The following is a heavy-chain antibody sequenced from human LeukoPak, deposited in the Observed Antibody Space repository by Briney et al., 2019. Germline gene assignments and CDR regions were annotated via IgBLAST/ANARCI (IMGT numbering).Heavy chain of an antibody. CDR1: GFTFSTYN. V-gene: IGHV3-21*01. CDR3: ARYDGSGFDY. J-gene: IGHJ4*02. Sequence: GGSLRLSCAASGFTFSTYNMNWVRQAPGKGLEWVSSIRSSGDYIYYADSVRGRFTFSRDNAKNSLYLQMNSLRAEDTAVYYCARYDGSGFDYWGQGTLVTVSS. D-gene: IGHD3-22*01. CDR2: IRSSGDYI.